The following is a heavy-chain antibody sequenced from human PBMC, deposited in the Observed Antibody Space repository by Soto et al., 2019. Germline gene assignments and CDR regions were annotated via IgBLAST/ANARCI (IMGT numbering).Heavy chain of an antibody. CDR3: AHKDPMTGFRDY. D-gene: IGHD3-9*01. CDR2: IYWDDDK. J-gene: IGHJ4*02. V-gene: IGHV2-5*02. CDR1: GFSLSTSGVG. Sequence: QITLKESGPTLVKPTQTLTLTCTFSGFSLSTSGVGVGWIRQPPGKALEWLALIYWDDDKRYSPSLKSRLTIAKDTPKNQVVLTMPNMDPVDTATYYCAHKDPMTGFRDYWGQGTLVTVSS.